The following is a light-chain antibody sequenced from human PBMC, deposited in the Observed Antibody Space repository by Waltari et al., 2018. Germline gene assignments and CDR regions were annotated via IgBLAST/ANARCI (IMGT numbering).Light chain of an antibody. J-gene: IGKJ1*01. Sequence: EIVKTPSPATLSVSRGEEAPLSCRASQSISSNLAWYQQKSGQAPRLLIYGASTRATGIPARFSGSGSGTEFTLTISSLQSGDFAVYYCQHYNNWPPGRTFGQGTKVEIK. CDR1: QSISSN. V-gene: IGKV3-15*01. CDR3: QHYNNWPPGRT. CDR2: GAS.